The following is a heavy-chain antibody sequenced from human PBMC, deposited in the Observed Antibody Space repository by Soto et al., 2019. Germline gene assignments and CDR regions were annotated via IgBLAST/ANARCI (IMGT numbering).Heavy chain of an antibody. D-gene: IGHD3-22*01. V-gene: IGHV1-18*01. Sequence: VKKPGASVKVXXKASGXXXXXXXISWVRQAPGQGLEWMGWISGYNGNTDYAQNLQDRVTLTTDASTSSVYMELRSLRSDDTAVYYCARVDYYDSSGYYGYWGQGTLITVSS. J-gene: IGHJ4*02. CDR3: ARVDYYDSSGYYGY. CDR2: ISGYNGNT. CDR1: GXXXXXXX.